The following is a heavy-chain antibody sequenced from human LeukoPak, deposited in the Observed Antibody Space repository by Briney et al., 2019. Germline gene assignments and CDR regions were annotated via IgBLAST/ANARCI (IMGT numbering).Heavy chain of an antibody. CDR1: GFTFXSYG. CDR2: IRYDGSNK. CDR3: AKRIGCGGDCYALDY. Sequence: LRLXCXASGFTFXSYGMHWVRQAPGKGLEWVAFIRYDGSNKYYADSVKGRFTISRDNSKNTLYLQMNSLRAEDTAVYYCAKRIGCGGDCYALDYWGQGTLVTVSS. J-gene: IGHJ4*02. V-gene: IGHV3-30*02. D-gene: IGHD2-21*02.